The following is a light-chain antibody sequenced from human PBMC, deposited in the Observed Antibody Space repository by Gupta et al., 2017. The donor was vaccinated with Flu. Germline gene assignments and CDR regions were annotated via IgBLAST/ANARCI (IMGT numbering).Light chain of an antibody. CDR3: QHYGSSPT. J-gene: IGKJ2*01. CDR1: QSVSSSY. CDR2: GAS. Sequence: EIVLTQSPGTLSLSPGERATLSCRASQSVSSSYLAWYQQKPGQAPRLLIYGASSRATGIPDRFSGSGSGTDFTLISSRREPEDFAVYYCQHYGSSPTFGQGTKLEIK. V-gene: IGKV3-20*01.